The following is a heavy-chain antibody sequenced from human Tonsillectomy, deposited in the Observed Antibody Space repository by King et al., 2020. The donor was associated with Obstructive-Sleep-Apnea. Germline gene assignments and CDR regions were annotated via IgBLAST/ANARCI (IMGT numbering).Heavy chain of an antibody. CDR3: ARADDSSGYADY. J-gene: IGHJ4*02. CDR1: GGSIISSNW. CDR2: IYHSGST. V-gene: IGHV4-4*02. D-gene: IGHD3-22*01. Sequence: QLQESGPGLVKPSGTLSLTCVVSGGSIISSNWWSWVRQPPGKGLEWIGEIYHSGSTNYNPSLKSRVTISVDKSKNQFSLSLNSVTAADTAVYYCARADDSSGYADYWGKGTLVTVSS.